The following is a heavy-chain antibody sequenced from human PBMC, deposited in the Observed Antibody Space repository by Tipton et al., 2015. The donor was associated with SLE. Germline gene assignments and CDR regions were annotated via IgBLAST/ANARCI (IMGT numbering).Heavy chain of an antibody. V-gene: IGHV4-34*01. CDR2: INHSGST. CDR1: GGSFSGYY. Sequence: TLSLTCAVYGGSFSGYYWSWIRQPPGKGLEWIGEINHSGSTNYNLSLKSRVTISVDTSKNQFSLKLSSVTAADTAVYYCARADSFDYWGQGTLVTVSS. CDR3: ARADSFDY. J-gene: IGHJ4*02.